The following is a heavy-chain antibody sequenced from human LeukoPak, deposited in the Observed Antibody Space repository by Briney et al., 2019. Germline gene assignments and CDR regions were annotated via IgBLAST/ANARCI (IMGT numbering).Heavy chain of an antibody. CDR1: GGSIISNY. V-gene: IGHV4-4*07. D-gene: IGHD3-22*01. J-gene: IGHJ6*03. Sequence: SETLSLTCTVSGGSIISNYWSWIRQSAGTGLEWIGRIYGSGITDYNPSLKSRVTMSLDTSRKQSSLRLTSVTAADTAVYYCARLKFYDSTGYSPGYYMDVWGKGTTVSVFS. CDR3: ARLKFYDSTGYSPGYYMDV. CDR2: IYGSGIT.